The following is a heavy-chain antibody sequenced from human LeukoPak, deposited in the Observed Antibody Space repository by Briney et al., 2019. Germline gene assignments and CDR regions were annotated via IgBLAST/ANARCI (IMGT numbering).Heavy chain of an antibody. CDR1: GGSTRSSSYY. Sequence: SETLSLTCTVSGGSTRSSSYYWGWIRQPPGKDLEWIGSNSYSGTTYYNPSLESRVIISVDTSKNQFSLKLSSVTAADTAVYYCARDKSVNPRADYWYFDLWGRGTLVTVSS. CDR2: NSYSGTT. CDR3: ARDKSVNPRADYWYFDL. V-gene: IGHV4-39*02. D-gene: IGHD4-11*01. J-gene: IGHJ2*01.